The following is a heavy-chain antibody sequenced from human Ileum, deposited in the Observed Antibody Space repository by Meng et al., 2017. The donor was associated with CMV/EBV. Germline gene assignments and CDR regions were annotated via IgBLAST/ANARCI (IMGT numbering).Heavy chain of an antibody. CDR1: GFTFSSYS. Sequence: GGSLRLSCAGSGFTFSSYSMTWVRQAPGKGLEWVSFIGSNSSSIYYAESLKGRFTISRDNANNSLFLELNSLRADDTAVYYCARLSGNSRMDVWGQGTTVTVSS. J-gene: IGHJ6*02. V-gene: IGHV3-21*01. CDR2: IGSNSSSI. D-gene: IGHD1-26*01. CDR3: ARLSGNSRMDV.